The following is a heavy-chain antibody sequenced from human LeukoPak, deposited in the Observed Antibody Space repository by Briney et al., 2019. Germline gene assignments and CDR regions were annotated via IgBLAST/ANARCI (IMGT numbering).Heavy chain of an antibody. CDR3: ARVGPLRFLEYGYFDY. J-gene: IGHJ4*02. CDR1: GFTFSSYS. V-gene: IGHV3-30*03. Sequence: GGSLRLSCAASGFTFSSYSMNWVRQAPGKGLEWVAVISYDGSNKYYADSVKGRFTISRDNSKNTLYLQMNSLRAEDTAVYYCARVGPLRFLEYGYFDYWGQGTLVTVSS. CDR2: ISYDGSNK. D-gene: IGHD3-3*01.